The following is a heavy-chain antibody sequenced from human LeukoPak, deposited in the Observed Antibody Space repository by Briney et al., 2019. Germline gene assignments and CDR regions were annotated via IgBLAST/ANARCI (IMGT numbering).Heavy chain of an antibody. CDR2: NYYSWST. CDR3: ARARGWNYVEYFDY. D-gene: IGHD1-7*01. Sequence: SETLSLTCSVSGGYISSYFWSWLRQPPGKGLEVIGYNYYSWSTNYNPSLKTRVTISVDTSKNQFSLKLSSVTAADTAVYYCARARGWNYVEYFDYWGQGTLVTVSS. V-gene: IGHV4-59*01. J-gene: IGHJ4*02. CDR1: GGYISSYF.